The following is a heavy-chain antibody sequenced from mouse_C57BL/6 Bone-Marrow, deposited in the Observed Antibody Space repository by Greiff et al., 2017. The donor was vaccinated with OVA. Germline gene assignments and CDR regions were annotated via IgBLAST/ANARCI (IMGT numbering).Heavy chain of an antibody. V-gene: IGHV2-2*01. Sequence: VMLVESGPGLVQPSQSLSITCTVSGFSLTSYGVHWVRQSPGKGLEWLGVIWSGGSTDYNAAFISRLSISKDNSKSQVFCKMNSLQADDTAIYYCARKPGSSHYWYFDVWGTGTTVTVSS. CDR3: ARKPGSSHYWYFDV. CDR2: IWSGGST. D-gene: IGHD1-1*01. J-gene: IGHJ1*03. CDR1: GFSLTSYG.